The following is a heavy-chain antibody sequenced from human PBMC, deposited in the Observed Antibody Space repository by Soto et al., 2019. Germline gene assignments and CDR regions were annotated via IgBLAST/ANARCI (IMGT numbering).Heavy chain of an antibody. Sequence: SETLSLTCAVSGGSISSSNWWSWVRQPPGKGLEWIGSIYYSGTTYYNPSLKSRLTIFVDTSKNQFSLKLSSVTAADTALYYCTREDSSTSEYWSQGTLVTVSS. CDR3: TREDSSTSEY. V-gene: IGHV4-4*02. D-gene: IGHD6-13*01. CDR2: IYYSGTT. CDR1: GGSISSSNW. J-gene: IGHJ4*02.